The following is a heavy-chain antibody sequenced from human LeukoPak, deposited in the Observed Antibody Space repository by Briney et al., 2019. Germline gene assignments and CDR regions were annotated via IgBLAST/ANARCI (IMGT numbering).Heavy chain of an antibody. CDR1: GFTLSSYA. CDR3: AKEGGVTVASSSRGHAFDI. D-gene: IGHD2-2*01. J-gene: IGHJ3*02. Sequence: PGGSLRLSCAASGFTLSSYAMSWVRRAPGKGLEWVSGLSGSGGSTYYADSVKGRFTVSRDNSKNTLYLQMNSLRAEDTAVYYCAKEGGVTVASSSRGHAFDIWGQGTMVTVSS. V-gene: IGHV3-23*01. CDR2: LSGSGGST.